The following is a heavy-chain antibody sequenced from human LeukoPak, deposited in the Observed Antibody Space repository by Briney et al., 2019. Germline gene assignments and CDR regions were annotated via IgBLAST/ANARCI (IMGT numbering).Heavy chain of an antibody. CDR2: IKQDGSEK. Sequence: GGPLGLSCSAPGLSVSSFAMSWGRQGPARGLEWVANIKQDGSEKYYVDSVKGRFTISRDNAKNSLYLQMNSLRAEDTAVYYCARDRASDSRGYMNGMDVWGQGTTVTASS. J-gene: IGHJ6*02. D-gene: IGHD3-22*01. CDR1: GLSVSSFA. V-gene: IGHV3-7*01. CDR3: ARDRASDSRGYMNGMDV.